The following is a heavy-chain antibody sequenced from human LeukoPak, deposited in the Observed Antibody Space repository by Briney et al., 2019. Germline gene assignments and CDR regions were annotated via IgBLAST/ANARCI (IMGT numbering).Heavy chain of an antibody. D-gene: IGHD6-19*01. V-gene: IGHV1-18*01. Sequence: ASVKVSCKASGYTFNSYGISWVRQAPGQGLEWMGWISAYNGNTNYAQKLQGRVTMTTDTSTSTAYMELRSLRSDDTAVYYCARDLKMGYSSGRHSWGTGSSNDYWGQGTLVTVSS. CDR3: ARDLKMGYSSGRHSWGTGSSNDY. CDR1: GYTFNSYG. CDR2: ISAYNGNT. J-gene: IGHJ4*02.